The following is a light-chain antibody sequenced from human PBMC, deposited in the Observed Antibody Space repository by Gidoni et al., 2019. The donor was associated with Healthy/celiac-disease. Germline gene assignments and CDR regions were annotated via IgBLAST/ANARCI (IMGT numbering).Light chain of an antibody. CDR3: QSADSSGTLVV. J-gene: IGLJ2*01. Sequence: SYELTQPPSVSVSPGQTARITCSGDALPKQYAYWYQQKPGQAPVLVIYKDSERPSGIPARFSGSSSGTTVTLTISGVQAEDEADYYCQSADSSGTLVVIGGGTKLTVL. CDR1: ALPKQY. V-gene: IGLV3-25*03. CDR2: KDS.